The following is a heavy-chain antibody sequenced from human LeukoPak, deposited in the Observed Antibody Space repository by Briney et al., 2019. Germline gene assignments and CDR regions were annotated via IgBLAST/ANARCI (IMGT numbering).Heavy chain of an antibody. V-gene: IGHV5-51*01. CDR1: GYTFTSNP. J-gene: IGHJ4*02. CDR3: ASHTSGSYIDY. Sequence: GESLKISCKGSGYTFTSNPIGWVRQMPEQGLEWMGIIYPGDSDTRYSPSFQGQVTISADKSISTAYLQWSSLTASDTAIYYCASHTSGSYIDYWGQGTLVTVSS. CDR2: IYPGDSDT. D-gene: IGHD3-10*01.